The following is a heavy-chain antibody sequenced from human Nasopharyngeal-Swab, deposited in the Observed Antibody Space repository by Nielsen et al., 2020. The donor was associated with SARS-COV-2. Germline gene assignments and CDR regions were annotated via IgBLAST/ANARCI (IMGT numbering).Heavy chain of an antibody. Sequence: ESLKISCAASGFTFSSYAMSWVRQAPGRGLEWVSAISGSGGSTYYADSVKGRFTISRDNSKNTLDLQMNSLRAEDTAVYYCAKDGGIAVAGWFDPWGQGTLVTVSS. CDR1: GFTFSSYA. CDR2: ISGSGGST. J-gene: IGHJ5*02. D-gene: IGHD6-19*01. V-gene: IGHV3-23*01. CDR3: AKDGGIAVAGWFDP.